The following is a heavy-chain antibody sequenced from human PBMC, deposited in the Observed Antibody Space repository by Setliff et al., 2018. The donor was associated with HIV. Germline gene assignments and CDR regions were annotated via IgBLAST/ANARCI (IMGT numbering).Heavy chain of an antibody. CDR1: GISFSIYV. D-gene: IGHD3-22*01. J-gene: IGHJ5*02. Sequence: PGGSLRLSCAASGISFSIYVMNWVRQAPGKGLEWVSSISSSGNYINYADSVKGRCTISRDNAKNSLDLQMNSLRAEDTAAYFCARSESSGYSLPYTRFDAWGQGALVTVSS. V-gene: IGHV3-21*01. CDR2: ISSSGNYI. CDR3: ARSESSGYSLPYTRFDA.